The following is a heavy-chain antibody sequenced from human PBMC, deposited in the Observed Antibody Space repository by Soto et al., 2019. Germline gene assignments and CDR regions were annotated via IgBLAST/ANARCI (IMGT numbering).Heavy chain of an antibody. Sequence: QLQLQESGPGLVKPSETLSLTCTVSGGSISSSSYYWGWIRQPPGKGLEWIGSIYYSGSTYYNPSLKSRVTISVDTSKNQFSLKLSSVTAADTAVYYCARRVRSFGSWYSVPINWFDPWGQGTLVTVSS. CDR1: GGSISSSSYY. CDR3: ARRVRSFGSWYSVPINWFDP. V-gene: IGHV4-39*01. CDR2: IYYSGST. J-gene: IGHJ5*02. D-gene: IGHD6-13*01.